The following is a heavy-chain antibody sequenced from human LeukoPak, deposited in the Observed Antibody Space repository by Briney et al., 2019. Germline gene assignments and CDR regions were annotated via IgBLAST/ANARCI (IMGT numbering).Heavy chain of an antibody. J-gene: IGHJ3*02. V-gene: IGHV3-23*01. CDR1: GFTFRSYA. D-gene: IGHD3-22*01. CDR3: AKVRMITMIAYDAFDI. CDR2: ISSSSSST. Sequence: GGSLRLSCAASGFTFRSYAMSWVRQAPGKGLEWVSAISSSSSSTYYADSVKGRFSISRDNSKNTLYLQMNSLRAEDTAVYYCAKVRMITMIAYDAFDIWGQGTMVTVSS.